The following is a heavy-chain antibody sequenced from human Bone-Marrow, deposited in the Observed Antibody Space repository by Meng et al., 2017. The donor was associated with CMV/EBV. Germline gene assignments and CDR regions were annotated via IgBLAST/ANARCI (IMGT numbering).Heavy chain of an antibody. Sequence: GESLKISCAASGFPFRSYSMNWVRQAPGKGLEWVSSISSGSGFIYYADSVKGRVTISRDSAKSSLYLQMNSLRAEDTAVYYCAKGVGYCSSTSCYTAADYWGQGTLVTVSS. CDR3: AKGVGYCSSTSCYTAADY. CDR2: ISSGSGFI. J-gene: IGHJ4*02. CDR1: GFPFRSYS. V-gene: IGHV3-21*01. D-gene: IGHD2-2*02.